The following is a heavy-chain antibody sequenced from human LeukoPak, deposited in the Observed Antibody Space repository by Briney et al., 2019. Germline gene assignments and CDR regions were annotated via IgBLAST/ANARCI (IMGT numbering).Heavy chain of an antibody. CDR2: IYYSGST. V-gene: IGHV4-59*12. CDR1: GGSISSFY. CDR3: GRGVLYYFDY. J-gene: IGHJ4*02. Sequence: SETLSLTCTVSGGSISSFYWSWIRQPPGKGLEWIGYIYYSGSTYYNPSLKSRVTMSVDTSKNQFSLKLSSVTAVDTAVYYCGRGVLYYFDYWGQGTLVTVSS.